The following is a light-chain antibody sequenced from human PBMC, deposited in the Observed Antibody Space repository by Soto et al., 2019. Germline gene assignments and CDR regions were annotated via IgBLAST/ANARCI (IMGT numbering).Light chain of an antibody. Sequence: QSALTQPASVSGSPGQSITISCTGTSSDVGGYNYVSWYQQQSGKAPKLMIHEVSNRPSGVSNRFSGSKSGNTASLTISGLQAADEADYYCSLYTSENTYVFGTGTKLTVL. J-gene: IGLJ1*01. CDR2: EVS. CDR3: SLYTSENTYV. CDR1: SSDVGGYNY. V-gene: IGLV2-14*01.